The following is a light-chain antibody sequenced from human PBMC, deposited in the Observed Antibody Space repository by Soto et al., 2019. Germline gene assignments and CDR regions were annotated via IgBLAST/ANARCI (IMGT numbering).Light chain of an antibody. V-gene: IGLV2-14*01. CDR3: SSFRSGTTL. CDR2: EVS. J-gene: IGLJ1*01. CDR1: SSDVGGYNY. Sequence: QSVLTQPASVSGSPGQSIAISCTGTSSDVGGYNYVSWYQQHPGKAPKLMIYEVSNRPSGVSNRFSGPKSGNTASLTISGLQAEDEADYYCSSFRSGTTLFGTGTKVTVL.